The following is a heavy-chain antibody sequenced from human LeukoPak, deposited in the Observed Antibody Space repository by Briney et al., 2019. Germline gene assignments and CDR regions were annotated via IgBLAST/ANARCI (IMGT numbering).Heavy chain of an antibody. J-gene: IGHJ5*02. D-gene: IGHD2-2*02. V-gene: IGHV1-69*05. CDR1: GGTFSSYA. CDR3: ASSYCSSTSCYIGWFDP. Sequence: SVKVSCKASGGTFSSYAISWVRQAPGQGLEWMGGIIPIFGTANYAQKFQGRVTITTDESTSTAYMELSSLRSGDTAVYYCASSYCSSTSCYIGWFDPWGQGTLVTVSS. CDR2: IIPIFGTA.